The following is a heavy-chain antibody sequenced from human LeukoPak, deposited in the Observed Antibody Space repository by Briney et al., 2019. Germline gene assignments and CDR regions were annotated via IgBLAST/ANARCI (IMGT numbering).Heavy chain of an antibody. D-gene: IGHD3-3*01. J-gene: IGHJ4*02. CDR3: ARGEWYYFDY. Sequence: SVKVSCKASGGTFSSYAISWVRQAPGQGLEWMGRIISILGIASYAQKFQGRVTMTRDTSTSTVYMELSSLRSEDTAVYYCARGEWYYFDYWGQGTLVTVSS. V-gene: IGHV1-69*04. CDR1: GGTFSSYA. CDR2: IISILGIA.